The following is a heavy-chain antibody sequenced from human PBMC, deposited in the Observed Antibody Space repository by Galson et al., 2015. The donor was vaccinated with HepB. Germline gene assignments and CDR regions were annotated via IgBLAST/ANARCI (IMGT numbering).Heavy chain of an antibody. Sequence: SLRLSCAASGFTFSRYTMNWVRQAPGKGLEWVSCISSSSTYIYYADSVKGRFTISRDNAKNSLYLQMNSLRAEDTAVYYCAREWDIVAVPAALGSFYYYYYGMDVWGQGTTVTVSS. CDR2: ISSSSTYI. J-gene: IGHJ6*02. D-gene: IGHD2-2*01. CDR1: GFTFSRYT. CDR3: AREWDIVAVPAALGSFYYYYYGMDV. V-gene: IGHV3-21*01.